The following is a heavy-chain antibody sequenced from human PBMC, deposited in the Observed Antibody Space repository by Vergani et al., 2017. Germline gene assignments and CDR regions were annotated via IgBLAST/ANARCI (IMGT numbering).Heavy chain of an antibody. Sequence: QVQLVESGGGVVQPGRSLRLSCAASGFTFSSYGMHWVRQAPGKGLEWVAVIWYDGSNKYYADSVKGRFTISRDKSKNTLYLQMNSLRAEDTAVYYCAREGGYYSSGMGDYWGQGTLVTVSS. V-gene: IGHV3-33*01. D-gene: IGHD2-21*02. CDR2: IWYDGSNK. CDR3: AREGGYYSSGMGDY. CDR1: GFTFSSYG. J-gene: IGHJ4*02.